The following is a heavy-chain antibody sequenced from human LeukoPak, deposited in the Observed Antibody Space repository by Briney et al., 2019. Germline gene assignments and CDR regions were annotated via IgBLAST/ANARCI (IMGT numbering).Heavy chain of an antibody. J-gene: IGHJ5*02. CDR3: VRDAGYCHSASCWNPINT. CDR1: GCTFRRYW. V-gene: IGHV3-74*01. CDR2: IESVDTGT. D-gene: IGHD2-2*01. Sequence: GGTLRLSCAASGCTFRRYWVQWVRQAPGKALVAVSRIESVDTGTYADSVKGRFTISRDNANNMLYLQMNSLRADDTAVYYCVRDAGYCHSASCWNPINTWGQGTLVTVSS.